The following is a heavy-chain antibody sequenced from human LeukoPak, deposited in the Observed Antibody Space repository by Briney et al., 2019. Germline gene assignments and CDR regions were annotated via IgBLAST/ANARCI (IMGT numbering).Heavy chain of an antibody. J-gene: IGHJ5*02. D-gene: IGHD1-26*01. CDR1: GFPFSSSE. CDR2: ISSGASTI. CDR3: ARLVRGGYSGSWINWFDP. Sequence: PGGSLRLSCAASGFPFSSSEMSWVRQAPGKGLEWVSYISSGASTIHYADSVKGRFTISRDNAKNSLYLQMNSLRAEDTAVYYCARLVRGGYSGSWINWFDPWGQGTLVTVSS. V-gene: IGHV3-48*03.